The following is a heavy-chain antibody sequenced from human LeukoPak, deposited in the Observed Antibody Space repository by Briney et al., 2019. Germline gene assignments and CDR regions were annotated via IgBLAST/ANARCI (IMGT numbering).Heavy chain of an antibody. D-gene: IGHD6-19*01. CDR2: ISAYNGNT. CDR1: GYTFTSYG. J-gene: IGHJ6*02. CDR3: ARDSSDDYYYYGMDV. V-gene: IGHV1-18*01. Sequence: ASVKVSCKASGYTFTSYGISWVRQAPGQGVEWMGWISAYNGNTNYAQKLQGRVTMTTDTSTSTAYMELRSLRSDDTAVYYCARDSSDDYYYYGMDVWGQGTTVTVSS.